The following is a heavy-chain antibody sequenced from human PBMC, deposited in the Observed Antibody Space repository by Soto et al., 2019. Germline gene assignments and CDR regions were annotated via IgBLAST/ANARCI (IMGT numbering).Heavy chain of an antibody. V-gene: IGHV4-34*01. CDR3: ARAVHIVVVVAATGRTSNGNWFDP. CDR1: GGSFSGYY. D-gene: IGHD2-15*01. CDR2: INHIGST. J-gene: IGHJ5*02. Sequence: SETLSLTCAVYGGSFSGYYWSWIRQPPGKGLEWIGKINHIGSTNYNPSLKSLFTLSVDTSKIHFSLKLSSVTAADTVVYYCARAVHIVVVVAATGRTSNGNWFDPWGQGTLVTVSS.